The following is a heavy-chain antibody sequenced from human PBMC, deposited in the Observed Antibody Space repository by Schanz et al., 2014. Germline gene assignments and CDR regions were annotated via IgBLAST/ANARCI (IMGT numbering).Heavy chain of an antibody. CDR3: ARDPSFSMVRGVIIDSYYYGMDV. Sequence: QILLVQPGPEVKKPGASVTVSCKASGYDFHIYAYSWVRQAPGQGPEWIGWISGYTGDTKYAQKFQHRVNMTTDRTTSTVYMEWRSLRFDDTAVFYCARDPSFSMVRGVIIDSYYYGMDVWGKGTTVTVSS. CDR2: ISGYTGDT. J-gene: IGHJ6*04. D-gene: IGHD3-10*01. V-gene: IGHV1-18*01. CDR1: GYDFHIYA.